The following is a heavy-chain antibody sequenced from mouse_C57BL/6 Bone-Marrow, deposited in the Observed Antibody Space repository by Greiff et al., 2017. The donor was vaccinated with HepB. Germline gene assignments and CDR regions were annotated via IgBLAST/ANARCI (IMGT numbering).Heavy chain of an antibody. V-gene: IGHV10-1*01. Sequence: EVQRVESGGGLVQPKGSLKLSCAASGFSFNTYAMNWVRQAPGKGLEWVARIRSKSNNYATYYADSVKDRFTISRDDSESMLYLQMNNLKTEDTAMYYCVWDYLWYFDVWGTGTTVTVSS. CDR3: VWDYLWYFDV. CDR2: IRSKSNNYAT. D-gene: IGHD2-4*01. J-gene: IGHJ1*03. CDR1: GFSFNTYA.